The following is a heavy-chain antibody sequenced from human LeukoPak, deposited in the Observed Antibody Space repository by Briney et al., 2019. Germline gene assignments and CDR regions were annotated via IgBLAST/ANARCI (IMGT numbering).Heavy chain of an antibody. Sequence: PGGSLRLSCAVSGFTVSSNYMSWVRQAPGKGLEWVSVIYTGGGTYYADSVKGRFTISRDNSKNTLYLQMNSLRAEDTAVYFCAREPDAGSGSYRAYFDYWGQGTLATVSS. CDR2: IYTGGGT. CDR3: AREPDAGSGSYRAYFDY. V-gene: IGHV3-53*01. D-gene: IGHD1-26*01. J-gene: IGHJ4*02. CDR1: GFTVSSNY.